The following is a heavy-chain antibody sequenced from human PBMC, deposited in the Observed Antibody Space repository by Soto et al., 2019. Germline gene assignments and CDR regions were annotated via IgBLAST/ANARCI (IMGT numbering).Heavy chain of an antibody. CDR2: IWYDGSKK. CDR3: ARDGAAGTSGYRGPDQ. D-gene: IGHD1-7*01. J-gene: IGHJ4*02. Sequence: QVQLVESGGGEVQPGTSLRLSCAASGFSFSDYGMHWVRQAPGKGLEWVAPIWYDGSKKYYGDFVKGRFTISRDNSKNTLYLQMNSLRPEDKAVYYCARDGAAGTSGYRGPDQWGQGTLVTVSS. CDR1: GFSFSDYG. V-gene: IGHV3-33*08.